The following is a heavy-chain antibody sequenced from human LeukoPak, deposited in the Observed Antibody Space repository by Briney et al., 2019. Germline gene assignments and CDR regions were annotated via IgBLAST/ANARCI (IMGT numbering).Heavy chain of an antibody. CDR3: ARDDDSSGYGMVY. D-gene: IGHD3-22*01. Sequence: GGSLRLSCAASGFTFSSYSMDWVRQAPGKGLEWVSSISSRSSYIYYADSVKGRFTISRDNAKNSLYLQMNSLRAEDTAVDYCARDDDSSGYGMVYWGQGTLATVSS. CDR2: ISSRSSYI. CDR1: GFTFSSYS. J-gene: IGHJ4*02. V-gene: IGHV3-21*01.